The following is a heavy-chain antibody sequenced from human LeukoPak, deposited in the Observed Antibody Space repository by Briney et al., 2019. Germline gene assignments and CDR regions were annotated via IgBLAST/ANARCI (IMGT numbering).Heavy chain of an antibody. CDR1: GFTFSSYS. CDR2: IKQDGSEK. V-gene: IGHV3-7*01. D-gene: IGHD3-10*01. CDR3: ARGRGIGAGNYFVH. Sequence: GGSLRLSCAASGFTFSSYSMNWVRQAPGKGLEWVANIKQDGSEKYYVDSVKGRFTISRDNAKNSLYLQMNSLRAEDTAVYYCARGRGIGAGNYFVHWGRGSLVTVSS. J-gene: IGHJ4*02.